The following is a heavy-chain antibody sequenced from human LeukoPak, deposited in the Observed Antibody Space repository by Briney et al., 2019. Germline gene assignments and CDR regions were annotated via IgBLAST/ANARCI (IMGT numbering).Heavy chain of an antibody. CDR1: GFTFNNYA. CDR2: ISGSGGST. Sequence: GGSLRLSCAASGFTFNNYAMSRVRQAPGKGLEWVSAISGSGGSTYYADSVKGRFTISRDNSKNTLYLQMNSLRAEDTAVYYCAKDKAYDFWSGYTRQTFDYWGQGTLVTVSS. CDR3: AKDKAYDFWSGYTRQTFDY. V-gene: IGHV3-23*01. D-gene: IGHD3-3*01. J-gene: IGHJ4*02.